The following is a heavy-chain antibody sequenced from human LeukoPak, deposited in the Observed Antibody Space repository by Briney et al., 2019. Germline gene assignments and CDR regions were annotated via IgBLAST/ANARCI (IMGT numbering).Heavy chain of an antibody. Sequence: ASVKVSCKASGGTFSSYTISWVRQAPGQGLEWMGRIIPILGIANYAQKFQGRVTITADKSTGTAYMELSSLRSEDTAVYYCAREGSGYSYGFLDYWGQGTLVTVSS. V-gene: IGHV1-69*04. D-gene: IGHD5-18*01. CDR2: IIPILGIA. CDR3: AREGSGYSYGFLDY. CDR1: GGTFSSYT. J-gene: IGHJ4*02.